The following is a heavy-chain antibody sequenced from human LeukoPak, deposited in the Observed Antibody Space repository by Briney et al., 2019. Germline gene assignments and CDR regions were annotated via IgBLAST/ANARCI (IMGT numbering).Heavy chain of an antibody. J-gene: IGHJ5*02. V-gene: IGHV4-59*01. D-gene: IGHD5-12*01. CDR1: GGSISSYY. Sequence: PSETLSLTCTVSGGSISSYYWSWIRQPPGKGLEWIGYIYYSGSTNYNPSLKSRVTISVDTSKNRFSLKLSSVTAADTAVYYCARVNSGYDNWFDPWGQGTLVTVSS. CDR2: IYYSGST. CDR3: ARVNSGYDNWFDP.